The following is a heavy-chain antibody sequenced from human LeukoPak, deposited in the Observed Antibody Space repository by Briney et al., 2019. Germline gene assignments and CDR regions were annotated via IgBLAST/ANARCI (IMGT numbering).Heavy chain of an antibody. CDR3: ARDRHYGSGSYYNVDY. D-gene: IGHD3-10*01. Sequence: GGSLRLSCAASGFTFSSYWMHWVRQAPGKGLEWVANIKQDGSEKYYVDSVKGRFTISRDNAKNSLYLQMNSLRAEDTAVYYCARDRHYGSGSYYNVDYWGQGTLVTVSS. J-gene: IGHJ4*02. CDR2: IKQDGSEK. CDR1: GFTFSSYW. V-gene: IGHV3-7*01.